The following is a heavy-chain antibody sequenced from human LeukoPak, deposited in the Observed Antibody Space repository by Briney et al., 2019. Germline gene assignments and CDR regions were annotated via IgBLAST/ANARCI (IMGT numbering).Heavy chain of an antibody. CDR3: ASDTVYYGSGSYPPNYFDY. D-gene: IGHD3-10*01. Sequence: GGSLRLSCAASGFTFSSYSMNWVRQAPGKGLEWVSSISSSSSYIYYADSVKGRFTISRDNAKNSLYLQMNSLRAEDTAVYYCASDTVYYGSGSYPPNYFDYWGQGTLVTVSS. CDR2: ISSSSSYI. J-gene: IGHJ4*02. CDR1: GFTFSSYS. V-gene: IGHV3-21*01.